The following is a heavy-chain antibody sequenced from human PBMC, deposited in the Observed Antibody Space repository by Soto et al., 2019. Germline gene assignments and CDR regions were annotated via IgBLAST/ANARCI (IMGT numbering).Heavy chain of an antibody. Sequence: ASVKVSCKASGYTFTSYGISWVRQAPGQGLEWMGWISAYNGNTNYAQKLQGRVTMTTDTSTSTAYMELRSLRSDDTAVYYCARVPQNVLRFLEWLSYFDHWGQGTLVTVSS. D-gene: IGHD3-3*01. CDR2: ISAYNGNT. J-gene: IGHJ4*02. V-gene: IGHV1-18*01. CDR3: ARVPQNVLRFLEWLSYFDH. CDR1: GYTFTSYG.